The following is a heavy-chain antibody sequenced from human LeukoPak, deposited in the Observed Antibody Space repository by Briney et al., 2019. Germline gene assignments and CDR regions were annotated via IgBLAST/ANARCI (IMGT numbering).Heavy chain of an antibody. V-gene: IGHV3-53*01. CDR1: GIMVSSNY. D-gene: IGHD2-2*01. CDR3: AKDAIVVIPAAPRWFDP. J-gene: IGHJ5*02. Sequence: GGSLRLSCAVSGIMVSSNYMSWVRQAPGKGLECVSVIYTGGSTYYTDPVKGRFTISRDNSKNTLYLQMNSLRAEDTAVYYCAKDAIVVIPAAPRWFDPWGQGTLVTVSS. CDR2: IYTGGST.